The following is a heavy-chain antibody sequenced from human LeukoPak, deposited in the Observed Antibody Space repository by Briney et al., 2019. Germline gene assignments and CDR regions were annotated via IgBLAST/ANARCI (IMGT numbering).Heavy chain of an antibody. CDR3: ARLAIAVAGYYYYYMDV. J-gene: IGHJ6*03. D-gene: IGHD6-19*01. CDR1: GGSISSYY. V-gene: IGHV4-4*07. CDR2: IYTSGST. Sequence: PSETLSLTCTVSGGSISSYYWSWIRQPAGKGLEWIGRIYTSGSTNYNPSLKSRVTISVDTSKNQFSLKLSSVTAADTAVYYCARLAIAVAGYYYYYMDVWGKGTTVTVSS.